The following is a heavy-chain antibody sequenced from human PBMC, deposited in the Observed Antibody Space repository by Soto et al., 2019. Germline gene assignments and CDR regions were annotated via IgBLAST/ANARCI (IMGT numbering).Heavy chain of an antibody. Sequence: QVQLVESGGGLVKPGGSLRLSCAASGFTFSDYYMSWIRQAPGKGLGWVSYISSSGSTIYYADSVKGRFTISRDNAKNSLNLQMNSLRAEDTAVYYCARVMAAGSTSCCHFDYWGQGTLVTVSS. J-gene: IGHJ4*02. CDR3: ARVMAAGSTSCCHFDY. CDR1: GFTFSDYY. CDR2: ISSSGSTI. V-gene: IGHV3-11*01. D-gene: IGHD2-2*01.